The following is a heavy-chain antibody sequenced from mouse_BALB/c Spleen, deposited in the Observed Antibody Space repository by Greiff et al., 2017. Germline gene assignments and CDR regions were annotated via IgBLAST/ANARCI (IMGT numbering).Heavy chain of an antibody. D-gene: IGHD2-3*01. CDR3: AVVYDGPYYYAMDY. V-gene: IGHV3-2*02. CDR2: ISYSGST. Sequence: EVQRVESGPGLVKPSQSLSLTCTVTGYSITSDYAWNWIRQFPGNKLEWMGYISYSGSTSYNPSLKSRISITRDTSKNQFFLQLNSVTTEDTATYYCAVVYDGPYYYAMDYWGQGTSVTVSS. J-gene: IGHJ4*01. CDR1: GYSITSDYA.